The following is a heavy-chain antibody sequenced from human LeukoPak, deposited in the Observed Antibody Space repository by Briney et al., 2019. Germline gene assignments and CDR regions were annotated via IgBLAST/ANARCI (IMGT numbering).Heavy chain of an antibody. CDR3: ARLTFGIAAAGTSNFDY. CDR2: IYHSGST. V-gene: IGHV4-39*07. D-gene: IGHD6-13*01. J-gene: IGHJ4*02. Sequence: SETLSLTCTVSGGSISSSSYYWGWIRQPPGKGLEWIGSIYHSGSTYYNPSLKSRVTISVDTSKNQFSLKLSSVTAADTAVYYCARLTFGIAAAGTSNFDYWGQGTLVTVSS. CDR1: GGSISSSSYY.